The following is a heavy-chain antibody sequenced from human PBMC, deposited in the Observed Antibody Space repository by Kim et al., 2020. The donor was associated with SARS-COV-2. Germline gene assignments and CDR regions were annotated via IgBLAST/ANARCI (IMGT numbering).Heavy chain of an antibody. CDR2: IHNSGGT. J-gene: IGHJ3*02. Sequence: SETLSLTCTVSGDSINGYYWSWIRQPPGKGLEWIGYIHNSGGTKYNPSLKSRATISVDTSKDQFSLKLTSVTAADTGIYYCAGDKGVWYYGILTGQNQRGDAVDIWGQGTIATVSS. CDR1: GDSINGYY. D-gene: IGHD3-9*01. V-gene: IGHV4-59*01. CDR3: AGDKGVWYYGILTGQNQRGDAVDI.